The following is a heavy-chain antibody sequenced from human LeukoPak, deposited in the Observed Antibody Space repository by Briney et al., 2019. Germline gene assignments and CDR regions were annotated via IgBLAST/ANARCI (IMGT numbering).Heavy chain of an antibody. V-gene: IGHV4-59*08. CDR3: ARRRRIAAAGTDAFDI. Sequence: SETLSLTCTVSGGSISSYYWSWIRQPPGKGLEWIGYIYYSGSTSYNPSLKSRVTISADTSKNQFSLKLNSVTAADTAVYYCARRRRIAAAGTDAFDIWGQGTMVTVSS. J-gene: IGHJ3*02. D-gene: IGHD6-13*01. CDR2: IYYSGST. CDR1: GGSISSYY.